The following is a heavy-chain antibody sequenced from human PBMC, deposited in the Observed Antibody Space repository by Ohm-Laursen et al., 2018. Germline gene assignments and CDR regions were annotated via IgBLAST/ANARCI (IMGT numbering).Heavy chain of an antibody. J-gene: IGHJ3*01. Sequence: SLRLSCAASGFTFSSHGINWARQAPGKGLEWVATKELGGSETYYVDSVKGRFSISRDDARNSLYLQLNTLRAEDTAVYYCARATKGAFDFWGQGTMVTVSS. CDR1: GFTFSSHG. CDR3: ARATKGAFDF. V-gene: IGHV3-7*01. CDR2: KELGGSET.